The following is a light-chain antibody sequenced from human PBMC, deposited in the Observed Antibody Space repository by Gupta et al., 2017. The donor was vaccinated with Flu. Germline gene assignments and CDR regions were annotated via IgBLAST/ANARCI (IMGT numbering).Light chain of an antibody. V-gene: IGKV3D-15*01. J-gene: IGKJ4*01. CDR2: NAA. Sequence: ATLSLSLGDRTTRSSKASQSDRSNFAWLQQKPGRAPRLLIYNAATRATDIPARFSGSGSGTKLTLTITSRQSEDCAVYYYQQYHNWPPITFGEGTKVEIK. CDR3: QQYHNWPPIT. CDR1: QSDRSN.